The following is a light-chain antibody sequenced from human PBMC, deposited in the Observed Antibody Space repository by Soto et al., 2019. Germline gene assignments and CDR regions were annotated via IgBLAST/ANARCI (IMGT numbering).Light chain of an antibody. CDR1: RSMINW. CDR2: KAS. J-gene: IGKJ1*01. V-gene: IGKV1-5*03. Sequence: DVQPTQSPSTLSASGGERVAITCRAGRSMINWLAWYQQKSGKGPKLLIYKASNLQTGVPSRFSGSGYGTEFTLTISSLQPEDFATYYCQHYNSYSEAFGQGTKVDIK. CDR3: QHYNSYSEA.